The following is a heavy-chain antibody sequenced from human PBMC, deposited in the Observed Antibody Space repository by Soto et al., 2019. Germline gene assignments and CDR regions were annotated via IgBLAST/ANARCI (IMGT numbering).Heavy chain of an antibody. CDR1: GGSISSGGYS. CDR2: IYYIGNT. CDR3: ARSVFP. Sequence: QVQLQESGPGLVKPSQTLSLTCTVSGGSISSGGYSWGWIRQHPGKGLGWIGDIYYIGNTYYIPSLKSRVTISVDTSKNQFSLKLSSVTAADTAVYYCARSVFPWGQGTLVTVSS. V-gene: IGHV4-31*03. J-gene: IGHJ5*02.